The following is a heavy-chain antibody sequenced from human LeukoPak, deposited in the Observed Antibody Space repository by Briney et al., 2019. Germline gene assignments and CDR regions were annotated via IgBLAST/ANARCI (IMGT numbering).Heavy chain of an antibody. CDR1: GYRFTTYW. CDR3: ARRSGRSNWFDP. Sequence: GESLKISCQVSGYRFTTYWVGWVRQMPGKGLEWMGIIFPGDSDTRYSPSFQGQVTISVDKSITTAYLQWSSLKASDTAMYYCARRSGRSNWFDPWGQGTLATVSS. J-gene: IGHJ5*02. V-gene: IGHV5-51*01. CDR2: IFPGDSDT. D-gene: IGHD6-19*01.